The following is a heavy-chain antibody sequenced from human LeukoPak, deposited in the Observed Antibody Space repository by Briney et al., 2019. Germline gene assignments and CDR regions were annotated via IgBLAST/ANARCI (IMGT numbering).Heavy chain of an antibody. Sequence: GRSLRLSCAASGFTFSSYGMHWVRQAPGKGLEWVAVIWYDGSNKYYADSVKGRFTISRDNSKNTLYLQMNSLRAEDTAVYYCARVLGIVPSGYFDYWGQGTLVTVSS. D-gene: IGHD3-22*01. V-gene: IGHV3-33*08. CDR3: ARVLGIVPSGYFDY. CDR1: GFTFSSYG. CDR2: IWYDGSNK. J-gene: IGHJ4*02.